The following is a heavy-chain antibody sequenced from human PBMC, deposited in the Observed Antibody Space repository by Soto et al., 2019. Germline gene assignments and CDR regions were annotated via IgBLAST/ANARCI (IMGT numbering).Heavy chain of an antibody. CDR2: TYYRSRWYN. CDR3: AGTSSHQWYYMDV. CDR1: GDSVSSNSAA. J-gene: IGHJ6*03. Sequence: QTLSLTCAISGDSVSSNSAAWNWIRLSPSRGLEWLARTYYRSRWYNDYAVSVRSRITVNPDTSKNQLSLQLTSVTPEDTAVYYCAGTSSHQWYYMDVWGKGTTVTVSS. V-gene: IGHV6-1*01. D-gene: IGHD1-7*01.